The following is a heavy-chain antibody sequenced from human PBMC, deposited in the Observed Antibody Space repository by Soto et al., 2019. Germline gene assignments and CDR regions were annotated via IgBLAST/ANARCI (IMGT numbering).Heavy chain of an antibody. CDR1: GGSFSGYY. CDR3: ARWRVRSYFDY. CDR2: INHSGST. Sequence: SETLSLTCAVYGGSFSGYYWSWIRQPPGKGLEWIGEINHSGSTNYNPSLKSRVTISVDTSKNQFSLKLSSVTAADTAVYYCARWRVRSYFDYWGQGTLVTVSS. J-gene: IGHJ4*02. D-gene: IGHD3-10*01. V-gene: IGHV4-34*01.